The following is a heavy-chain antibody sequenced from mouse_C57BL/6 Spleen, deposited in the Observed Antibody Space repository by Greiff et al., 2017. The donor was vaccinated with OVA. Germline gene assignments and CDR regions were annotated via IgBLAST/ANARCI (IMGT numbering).Heavy chain of an antibody. J-gene: IGHJ3*01. V-gene: IGHV1-61*01. Sequence: QVQLQQSGAELVRPGSSVKLSCKASGYTFTSYWMDWVKQRPGQGLEWIGNIYPSDSETHYNQKFKDKATLTVDKSSSTAYMQLSSLTSEDSAVYYCAREGFTGRFAYWGQGTLVTVSA. CDR2: IYPSDSET. CDR1: GYTFTSYW. CDR3: AREGFTGRFAY. D-gene: IGHD4-1*01.